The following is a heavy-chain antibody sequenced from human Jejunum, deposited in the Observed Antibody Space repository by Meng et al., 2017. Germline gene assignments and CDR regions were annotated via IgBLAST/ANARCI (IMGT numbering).Heavy chain of an antibody. Sequence: SLKISCAASGFSFDDYAMHWVRQAPGKGLEWVSGITWAGGNRGYADSVKGRFTISRDNTKNSLYLQMDTLRPEDTALYYCAKGRAGFDSFDYWGQGTLVTGSS. V-gene: IGHV3-9*01. CDR3: AKGRAGFDSFDY. CDR1: GFSFDDYA. J-gene: IGHJ4*02. CDR2: ITWAGGNR.